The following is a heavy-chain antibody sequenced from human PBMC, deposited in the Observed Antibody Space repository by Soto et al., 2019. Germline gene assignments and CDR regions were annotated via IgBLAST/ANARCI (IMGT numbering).Heavy chain of an antibody. CDR3: ARVPDR. CDR1: GGSFSGYY. D-gene: IGHD2-2*01. J-gene: IGHJ5*02. Sequence: PSETLSLTCAVFGGSFSGYYWNWIRQAPGKGLEWIGYIYHSGSTYYNPSLKSRVTISVDRSKNQFSLKLSSVTAADTAVYYCARVPDRWGQGTLVTVSS. V-gene: IGHV4-34*01. CDR2: IYHSGST.